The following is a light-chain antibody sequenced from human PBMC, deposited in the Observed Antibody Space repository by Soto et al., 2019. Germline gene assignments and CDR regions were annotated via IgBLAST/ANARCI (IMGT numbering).Light chain of an antibody. CDR2: GAS. Sequence: EIVMTQSPATLSVSPGERATLSCRASQSVSGNLAWYQQKPGQPPRLLIYGASTRATGIPARFSGSGSGTEFTLTISSLQYEDFAVYYCQRYNNWTLTFGGGTKVEIK. V-gene: IGKV3-15*01. CDR1: QSVSGN. J-gene: IGKJ4*01. CDR3: QRYNNWTLT.